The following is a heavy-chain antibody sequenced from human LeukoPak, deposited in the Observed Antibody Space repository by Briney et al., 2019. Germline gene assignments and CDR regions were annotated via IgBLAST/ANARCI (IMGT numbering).Heavy chain of an antibody. Sequence: PGGSLRLSCAASGFTFSSCSMNWVRQAPGKGLEWVSYISCSSSTIYYADSVKGRFTISRDNAKNSLYLQTNSLRAEDTAVYYCATATEYTAMALYYYYYMDVWGKGTTVTVSS. V-gene: IGHV3-48*01. CDR2: ISCSSSTI. CDR3: ATATEYTAMALYYYYYMDV. CDR1: GFTFSSCS. D-gene: IGHD5-18*01. J-gene: IGHJ6*03.